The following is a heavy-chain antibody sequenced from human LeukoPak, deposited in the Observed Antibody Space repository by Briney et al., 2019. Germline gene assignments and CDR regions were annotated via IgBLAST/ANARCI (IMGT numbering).Heavy chain of an antibody. CDR3: ARDPFSAGAEYFQY. CDR2: ISSSSSYI. J-gene: IGHJ1*01. Sequence: GGSLRLSCAASGFTFSSYSMNWVRQAPGKGLEWVSSISSSSSYIYYADSVRGRFTISRDNAKNSLYLQMNSLRDEDTAVYYCARDPFSAGAEYFQYWGQGTLVTVSS. D-gene: IGHD6-25*01. V-gene: IGHV3-21*01. CDR1: GFTFSSYS.